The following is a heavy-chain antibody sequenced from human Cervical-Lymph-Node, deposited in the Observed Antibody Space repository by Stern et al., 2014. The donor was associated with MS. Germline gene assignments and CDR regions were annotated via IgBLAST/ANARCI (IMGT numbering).Heavy chain of an antibody. V-gene: IGHV1-46*03. J-gene: IGHJ5*02. CDR1: GYTFSNYH. CDR3: VRTKSSGTLLRLDP. D-gene: IGHD3-10*01. CDR2: VHLNGVGT. Sequence: VQLVQSGAGVKQPGASVRLSCKASGYTFSNYHMHWVRQAPGQGLEWLGVVHLNGVGTTYAEKFQGRIAMAKDTSTTKVYMGLSSLTSEDTAVYFCVRTKSSGTLLRLDPWGQGALVIVS.